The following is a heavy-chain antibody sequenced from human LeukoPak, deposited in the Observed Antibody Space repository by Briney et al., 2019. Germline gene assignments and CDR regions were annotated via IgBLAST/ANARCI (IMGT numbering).Heavy chain of an antibody. Sequence: GGSLRLSCAASGFTFSSYWMHWVRQAPGKGLVWVSRISTDGSSTSYADSVKGRFTISRDNAKNTLYLQMNSLRAEDTAVYYCARDREDFIDYWGQGTLVTVSS. V-gene: IGHV3-74*01. D-gene: IGHD1-26*01. CDR3: ARDREDFIDY. CDR2: ISTDGSST. J-gene: IGHJ4*02. CDR1: GFTFSSYW.